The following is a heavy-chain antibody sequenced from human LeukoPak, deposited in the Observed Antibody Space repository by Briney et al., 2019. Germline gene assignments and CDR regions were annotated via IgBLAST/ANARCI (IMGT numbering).Heavy chain of an antibody. CDR3: ATHTAMDVRGGFDY. CDR2: ISAYNGNT. Sequence: GASVKVSCKASGYTFTSYGISWVRQAPGQGLEWMGWISAYNGNTNYAQKLQGRVTMTTDTSTSTAYMELRSLRSEDTAVYYCATHTAMDVRGGFDYWGQGTLVTVSS. J-gene: IGHJ4*02. D-gene: IGHD5-18*01. CDR1: GYTFTSYG. V-gene: IGHV1-18*01.